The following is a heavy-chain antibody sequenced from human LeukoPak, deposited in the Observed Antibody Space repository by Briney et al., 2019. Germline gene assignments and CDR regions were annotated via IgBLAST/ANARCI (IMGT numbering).Heavy chain of an antibody. J-gene: IGHJ6*02. V-gene: IGHV3-21*05. Sequence: PGGSLRLSCAASGLTFSSHWMHWVRQAPGKGLEWVSYISSSSSYTNYADSVKGRFTISRDNAKNSLYLQMNSLRAEDTAVYYCATSSSSSLGGMDVWGQGTTVTVSS. CDR1: GLTFSSHW. CDR2: ISSSSSYT. CDR3: ATSSSSSLGGMDV. D-gene: IGHD6-6*01.